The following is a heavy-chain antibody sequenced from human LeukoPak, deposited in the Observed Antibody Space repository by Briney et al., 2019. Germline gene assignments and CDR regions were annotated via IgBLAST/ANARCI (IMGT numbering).Heavy chain of an antibody. CDR1: GYTFTSYA. D-gene: IGHD3-10*01. V-gene: IGHV1-3*01. Sequence: ASVKVSCKASGYTFTSYAMHWVRQAPGQRLEWMGWINAGNGNTKYSQKFQGRVTITRDTSASTAYMELSSLRSEDTAVYYCARAIDYYGSGRNNWFDPWGQGTLVTVSS. J-gene: IGHJ5*02. CDR3: ARAIDYYGSGRNNWFDP. CDR2: INAGNGNT.